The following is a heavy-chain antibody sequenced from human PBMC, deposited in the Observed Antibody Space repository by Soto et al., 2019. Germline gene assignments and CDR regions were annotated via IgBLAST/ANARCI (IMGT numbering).Heavy chain of an antibody. D-gene: IGHD2-8*02. CDR3: AKATATGGGAFDI. V-gene: IGHV3-33*06. J-gene: IGHJ3*02. CDR2: IWHDGSNK. CDR1: GFTFSSYA. Sequence: GGSLRLSCAPSGFTFSSYAMHWVRQAPGKGLEWVAVIWHDGSNKYYEDSVKGRFTISRDNSKNTLYLQMNSLRAEDTAVYYCAKATATGGGAFDICGQGTMVTVSS.